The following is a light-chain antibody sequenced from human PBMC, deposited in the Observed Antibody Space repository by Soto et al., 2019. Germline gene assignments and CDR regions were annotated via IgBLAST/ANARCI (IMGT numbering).Light chain of an antibody. CDR3: QWRSDWPPRLT. V-gene: IGKV3-11*01. J-gene: IGKJ4*01. CDR1: ESIGNY. CDR2: DAS. Sequence: EVVLTQSPATLSSSPGERATLSCRASESIGNYLAWYQQKLGQAPKLLIYDASHRDIGIPVRFSGDGSGTDFPLTISSLEPEDFAVYYCQWRSDWPPRLTFGVGTKVEIK.